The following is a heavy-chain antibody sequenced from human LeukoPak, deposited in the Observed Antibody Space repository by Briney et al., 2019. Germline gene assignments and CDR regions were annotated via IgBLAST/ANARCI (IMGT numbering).Heavy chain of an antibody. CDR1: GGSISSSCCY. D-gene: IGHD1-1*01. V-gene: IGHV4-39*07. CDR2: IYYSGST. CDR3: ARSPLSTVTTFDN. J-gene: IGHJ4*02. Sequence: SETLSLTCTVSGGSISSSCCYWGWIRQPPGKGLEWIASIYYSGSTYYNPSLKSRITTSLDTSKTQFSLRLSSVTAADTAVYYCARSPLSTVTTFDNWGQGTLVTVSS.